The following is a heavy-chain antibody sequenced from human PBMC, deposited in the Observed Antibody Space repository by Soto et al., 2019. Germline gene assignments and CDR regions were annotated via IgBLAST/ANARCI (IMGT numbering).Heavy chain of an antibody. CDR3: ARAPYNGNYGRPYYFDY. Sequence: QVQLVQSGAEVKKPGSSVKVSCKASGGTFSSYAISWVRQAPGQGLEWMGGIIPIFGTANYAQKFQGRVTITADESTSKAYMELSSLRSEDTAVYYCARAPYNGNYGRPYYFDYWGQGTLVTVSS. J-gene: IGHJ4*02. CDR1: GGTFSSYA. D-gene: IGHD1-7*01. CDR2: IIPIFGTA. V-gene: IGHV1-69*12.